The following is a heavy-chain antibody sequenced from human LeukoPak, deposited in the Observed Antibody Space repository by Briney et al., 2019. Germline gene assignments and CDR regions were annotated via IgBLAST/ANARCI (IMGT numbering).Heavy chain of an antibody. J-gene: IGHJ4*02. Sequence: PGGSLRLSCAASGFTVSSNYMSCVRQAPGKGLEWVSVIYSGGSTYYADSVKGRFTISRDNSKNTLYLQMNSLRAEDTAVYYCARNYDSSGYYSWSAFDYWGQGTLVTVSS. CDR3: ARNYDSSGYYSWSAFDY. CDR2: IYSGGST. V-gene: IGHV3-66*01. CDR1: GFTVSSNY. D-gene: IGHD3-22*01.